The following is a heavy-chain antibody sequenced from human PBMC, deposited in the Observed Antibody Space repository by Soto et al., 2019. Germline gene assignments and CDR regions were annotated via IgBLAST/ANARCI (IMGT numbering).Heavy chain of an antibody. V-gene: IGHV3-30-3*01. Sequence: QVQLVESGGGVVQPGRSLRLSCAASGFTFSSYAMHWVRQAPGKGLEWVAVISYDGSNKYYADSVKGRFTISRDNSKNTLYLQMNSLRAEDTAVYYCARLRAVVVVAATEDYWGQGTLVTVSS. J-gene: IGHJ4*02. CDR2: ISYDGSNK. D-gene: IGHD2-15*01. CDR1: GFTFSSYA. CDR3: ARLRAVVVVAATEDY.